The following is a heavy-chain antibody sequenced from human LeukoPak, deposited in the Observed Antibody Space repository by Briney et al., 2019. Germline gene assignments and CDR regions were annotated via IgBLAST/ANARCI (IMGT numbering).Heavy chain of an antibody. CDR2: ISSGGTTK. CDR1: GFTFSPYA. J-gene: IGHJ3*01. D-gene: IGHD5/OR15-5a*01. Sequence: GGSLRLSCVASGFTFSPYAMHWVRQGPGKGLEWVAVISSGGTTKYYTDSVKDRFTISRDDSKNTLYLHLNSLRLDDTAVYYCASHRVFAFDVWGQGRMVTVSS. V-gene: IGHV3-30-3*01. CDR3: ASHRVFAFDV.